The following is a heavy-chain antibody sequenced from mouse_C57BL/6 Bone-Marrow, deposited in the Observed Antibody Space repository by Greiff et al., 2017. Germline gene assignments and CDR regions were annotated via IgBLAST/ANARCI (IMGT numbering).Heavy chain of an antibody. CDR1: GYTFTDYN. V-gene: IGHV1-18*01. Sequence: EVQLQQSGPELVQPGASVKIPCKASGYTFTDYNMDWVKQSHGKSLEWIGDINPNNGGTIYNQKFKGKATLTVDKSSSTAYMELRSLTSEDTAVYYCARVDYYYGSSPYYYAMDYWGQGTSVTVSS. D-gene: IGHD1-1*01. CDR2: INPNNGGT. CDR3: ARVDYYYGSSPYYYAMDY. J-gene: IGHJ4*01.